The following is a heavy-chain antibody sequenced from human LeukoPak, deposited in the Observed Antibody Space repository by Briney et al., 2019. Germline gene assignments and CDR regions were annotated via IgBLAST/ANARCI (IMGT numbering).Heavy chain of an antibody. D-gene: IGHD4-11*01. CDR2: IYSGGST. Sequence: PGGSLRLSCAASGFTVSSNYMSWVRQAPGKGLEWVSVIYSGGSTYYADSVKGRFTISRDNSKNTLYLQMNSLRAEDTAVYYCARDWAVTTPGGYYYYMGVWGKGTTVTVSS. CDR1: GFTVSSNY. V-gene: IGHV3-53*01. CDR3: ARDWAVTTPGGYYYYMGV. J-gene: IGHJ6*03.